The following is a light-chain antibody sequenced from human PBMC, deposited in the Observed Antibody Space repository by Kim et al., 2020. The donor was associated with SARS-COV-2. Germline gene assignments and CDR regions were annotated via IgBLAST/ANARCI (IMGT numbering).Light chain of an antibody. CDR1: QDINTW. V-gene: IGKV1-12*01. CDR2: GAS. J-gene: IGKJ1*01. CDR3: QQANSFPPWT. Sequence: ASVVDRSTITCRASQDINTWLGWYQQKPGKAPKLLIYGASNLQSWVPSRFSGSGSGTDFTLTISRLQPADCATYYCQQANSFPPWTFGQGTKLEI.